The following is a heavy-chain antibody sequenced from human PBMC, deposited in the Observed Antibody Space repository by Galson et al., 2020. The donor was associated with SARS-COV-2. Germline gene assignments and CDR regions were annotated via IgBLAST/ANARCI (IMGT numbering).Heavy chain of an antibody. Sequence: GGSLRLSCAASEFTFSDYYMSWIRQAPGKGLEWVSSISSSGSTIYYADSVKGRFTISRDNAKNSLYLQMNSLRAEDTAVYYCAREGDYYDSSGYYWWGQGTLVTVSS. D-gene: IGHD3-22*01. J-gene: IGHJ4*02. V-gene: IGHV3-11*04. CDR1: EFTFSDYY. CDR2: ISSSGSTI. CDR3: AREGDYYDSSGYYW.